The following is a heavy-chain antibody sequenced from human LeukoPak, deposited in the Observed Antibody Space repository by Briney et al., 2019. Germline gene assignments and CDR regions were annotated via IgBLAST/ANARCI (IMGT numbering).Heavy chain of an antibody. CDR2: MNPNSGKT. V-gene: IGHV1-8*01. D-gene: IGHD6-13*01. CDR3: ARGRPGLASAGTYDF. Sequence: GASVKVSCKASGYTFTSSDINWVRQAPGQGLEWMGWMNPNSGKTGSARKFQGRVAMTKNISISTAYIEVSSLGYEDTATYYCARGRPGLASAGTYDFWGQGTLITVSP. J-gene: IGHJ4*02. CDR1: GYTFTSSD.